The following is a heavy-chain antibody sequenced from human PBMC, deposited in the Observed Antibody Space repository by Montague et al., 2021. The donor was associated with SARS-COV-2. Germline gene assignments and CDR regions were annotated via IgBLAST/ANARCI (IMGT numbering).Heavy chain of an antibody. CDR1: GGSISSYY. J-gene: IGHJ4*02. Sequence: SETLSLTCTVSGGSISSYYWSWIRQPPGKGLEWIGYIYYSGSTNYNPSLKSRVTISVDTSKNQFSLKLSSVTAADTAVYYCARETEDSSDSPGVDYWGQETLVTVSS. V-gene: IGHV4-59*01. CDR2: IYYSGST. CDR3: ARETEDSSDSPGVDY. D-gene: IGHD3-22*01.